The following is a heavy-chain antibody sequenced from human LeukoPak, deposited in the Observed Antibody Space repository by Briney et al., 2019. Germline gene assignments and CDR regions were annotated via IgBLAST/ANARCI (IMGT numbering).Heavy chain of an antibody. Sequence: PGGSLRLSSAASGFTFSIYAMSWVRQAPGKGLEWVSAISGSGGSTYYADSVKGRFTISRDNSKNTLYLQMNSLRAEDTAVYYCAKDRSVVVVPRPDYWGQGTLVTVSS. V-gene: IGHV3-23*01. J-gene: IGHJ4*02. CDR1: GFTFSIYA. D-gene: IGHD3-22*01. CDR3: AKDRSVVVVPRPDY. CDR2: ISGSGGST.